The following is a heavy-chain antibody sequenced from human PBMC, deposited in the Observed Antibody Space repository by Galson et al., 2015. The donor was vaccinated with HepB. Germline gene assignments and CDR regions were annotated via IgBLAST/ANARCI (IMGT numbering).Heavy chain of an antibody. V-gene: IGHV3-21*01. J-gene: IGHJ6*02. CDR3: ATIPGYSSSWGRGYYYGMDV. D-gene: IGHD6-13*01. CDR2: ISSSSSYI. CDR1: GFTFSSYS. Sequence: SLRLSCAASGFTFSSYSMNWVRQAPGKGLEWVSSISSSSSYIYYADSVKGRFTISRDNAKNSLYLQMNSLRAEDTAVYYCATIPGYSSSWGRGYYYGMDVWGQGTAITVSS.